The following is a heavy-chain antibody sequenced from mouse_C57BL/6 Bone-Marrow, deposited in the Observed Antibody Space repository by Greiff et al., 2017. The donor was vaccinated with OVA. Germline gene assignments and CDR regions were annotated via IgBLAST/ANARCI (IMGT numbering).Heavy chain of an antibody. D-gene: IGHD2-3*01. Sequence: VQLQQSGPELVKPGASVKISCTASGFTFTDYYMNWVKQSHGKSLEWIGDINPNNGGTRYNQNFKGKATLTVDKSSSTAYMELRSLTSEDSAVYYCARRGYYFFYAMDYWGQGTSVTVSS. V-gene: IGHV1-26*01. J-gene: IGHJ4*01. CDR3: ARRGYYFFYAMDY. CDR1: GFTFTDYY. CDR2: INPNNGGT.